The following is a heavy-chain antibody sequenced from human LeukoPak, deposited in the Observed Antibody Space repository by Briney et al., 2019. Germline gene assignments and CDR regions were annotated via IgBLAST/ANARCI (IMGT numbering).Heavy chain of an antibody. V-gene: IGHV3-30*03. Sequence: GGSLRLSCAASGFTFSSYGMHWVRQAPGKGLEWVAVISYDGSNKYYADSVRGRFTISRDNSKNTLYLQMNSLRAEDTAVYYCAAVEMATIGPFDYWGQGTLVTVSS. J-gene: IGHJ4*02. CDR1: GFTFSSYG. CDR2: ISYDGSNK. D-gene: IGHD5-24*01. CDR3: AAVEMATIGPFDY.